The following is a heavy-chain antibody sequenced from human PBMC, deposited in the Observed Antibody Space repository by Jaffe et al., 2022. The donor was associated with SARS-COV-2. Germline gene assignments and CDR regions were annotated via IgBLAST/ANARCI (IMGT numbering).Heavy chain of an antibody. D-gene: IGHD3-3*01. CDR1: GGSISSYY. Sequence: QVQLQESGPGLVKPSETLSLTCTVSGGSISSYYWSWIRQPPGKGLEWIGYIYYSGSTNYNPSLKSRVTISVDTSKNQFSLKLSSVTAADTAVYYCARAEYRRLFGVVISDAFDIWGQGTMVTVSS. CDR3: ARAEYRRLFGVVISDAFDI. V-gene: IGHV4-59*01. J-gene: IGHJ3*02. CDR2: IYYSGST.